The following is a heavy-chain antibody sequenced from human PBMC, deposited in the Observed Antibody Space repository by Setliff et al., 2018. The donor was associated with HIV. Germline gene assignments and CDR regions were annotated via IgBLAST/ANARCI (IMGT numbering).Heavy chain of an antibody. J-gene: IGHJ6*03. D-gene: IGHD3-3*01. CDR2: IYYSGST. CDR1: GGSISSSNYC. CDR3: ARHYELETYMDV. V-gene: IGHV4-39*01. Sequence: PSETLSLTCTVSGGSISSSNYCWGWIRQPPGKGLEWIGSIYYSGSTYYNPSLKSRVTISVDTSKNQFSLKLRSVTAADMAVYYCARHYELETYMDVWGKGTTVTVSS.